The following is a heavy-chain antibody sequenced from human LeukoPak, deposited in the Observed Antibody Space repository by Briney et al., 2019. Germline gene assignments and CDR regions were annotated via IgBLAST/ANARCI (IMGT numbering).Heavy chain of an antibody. CDR1: GFTFSSYA. Sequence: GGSLRLSCAASGFTFSSYAMHWVRQAPGKGLEWVAVVWYDGSKTCSADSVKGRITISRDDSKNTLYLQMNSLRAEDTAVYYCAGGVDYYDSSGTIDYWGQGTLVTVSS. CDR2: VWYDGSKT. CDR3: AGGVDYYDSSGTIDY. J-gene: IGHJ4*02. D-gene: IGHD3-22*01. V-gene: IGHV3-33*01.